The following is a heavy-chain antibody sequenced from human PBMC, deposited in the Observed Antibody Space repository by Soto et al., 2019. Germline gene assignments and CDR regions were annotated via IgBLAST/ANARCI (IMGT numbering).Heavy chain of an antibody. CDR1: GGTISSSSYY. Sequence: PSETLSLTCTVSGGTISSSSYYWGWIRKPPGKGLEWIGSIYYSGNTYYNPSLKSRVTISVDTSKNQFSLKLISVTAADTAVYYCARNVVVPAPAAFDIWGQGTMVTVSS. V-gene: IGHV4-39*01. D-gene: IGHD2-2*01. CDR3: ARNVVVPAPAAFDI. CDR2: IYYSGNT. J-gene: IGHJ3*02.